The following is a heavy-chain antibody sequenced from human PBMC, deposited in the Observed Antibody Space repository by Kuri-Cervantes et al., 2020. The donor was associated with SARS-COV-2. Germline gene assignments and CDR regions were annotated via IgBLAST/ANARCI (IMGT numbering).Heavy chain of an antibody. V-gene: IGHV4-61*01. J-gene: IGHJ5*02. D-gene: IGHD1-1*01. CDR3: ARVGTNWRYGRWWLDP. CDR2: IYYSGST. Sequence: SETLSLTCTVSGGSVSSGSYYWSWIRQPPGKGLEWIGYIYYSGSTNYNPSLKSRVTISVDTSKNQFSLKLSSVTAADTAVYYCARVGTNWRYGRWWLDPWGRGTLVTVSS. CDR1: GGSVSSGSYY.